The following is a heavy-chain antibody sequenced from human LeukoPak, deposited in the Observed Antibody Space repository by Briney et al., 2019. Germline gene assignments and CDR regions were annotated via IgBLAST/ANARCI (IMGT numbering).Heavy chain of an antibody. J-gene: IGHJ4*02. D-gene: IGHD5-18*01. CDR2: IYYSGST. V-gene: IGHV4-31*03. CDR1: GGSISSGGYY. CDR3: ARQGAVQLWSGHYFDY. Sequence: SQTLSLTCTVSGGSISSGGYYWSWIRQHPGKGLEWIGYIYYSGSTYYSPSLKSRITISVDTSKNQFSLKLSSVTAADTAVYYCARQGAVQLWSGHYFDYWGQGTLVTVSS.